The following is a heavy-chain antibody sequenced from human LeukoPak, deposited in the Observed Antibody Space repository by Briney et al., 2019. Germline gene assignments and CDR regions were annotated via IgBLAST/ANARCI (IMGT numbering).Heavy chain of an antibody. Sequence: GESFKISCQGPGYSFTSYWIGWVRQVPGEGLDCVGIIDPGDSETRYRPSFQGQVTHSADKSMSTPYLQSLCLPGSGTAVYYWARFPSSSSFRGDYGGQGTLVTVSS. CDR2: IDPGDSET. V-gene: IGHV5-51*01. CDR1: GYSFTSYW. D-gene: IGHD2-2*01. J-gene: IGHJ4*02. CDR3: ARFPSSSSFRGDY.